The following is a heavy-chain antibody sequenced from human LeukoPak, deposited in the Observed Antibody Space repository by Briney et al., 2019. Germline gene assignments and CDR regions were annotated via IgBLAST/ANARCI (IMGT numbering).Heavy chain of an antibody. CDR1: GGTFSSYA. CDR3: AREGDGYNYNY. Sequence: SVKVSCKASGGTFSSYAISWVRQAPGQGLEWMGRIIPIFGTANYAQKFQGRVTITTGESTSTAYMELSSLRSEDTAVYYCAREGDGYNYNYWGQGTLVTVSS. J-gene: IGHJ4*02. V-gene: IGHV1-69*05. CDR2: IIPIFGTA. D-gene: IGHD5-24*01.